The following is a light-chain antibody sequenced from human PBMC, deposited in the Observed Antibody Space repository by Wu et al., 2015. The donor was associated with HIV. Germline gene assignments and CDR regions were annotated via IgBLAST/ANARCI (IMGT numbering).Light chain of an antibody. J-gene: IGKJ4*01. CDR2: CI. Sequence: GKRATLSCRASQSVSDYLSLVPAETWPGSPAPHLWCIHQGHWCPAKFSGSGSGTEFTLTISSMQSEDFAVYSCLQYNSWPHTFGGGTRVEIK. CDR1: QSVSDY. CDR3: LQYNSWPHT. V-gene: IGKV3-15*01.